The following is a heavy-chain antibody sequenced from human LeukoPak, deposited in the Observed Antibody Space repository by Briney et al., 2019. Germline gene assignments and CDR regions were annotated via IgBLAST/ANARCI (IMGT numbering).Heavy chain of an antibody. D-gene: IGHD3-22*01. CDR2: ISSSGSTI. Sequence: GGSLRLSCAASGFTFSSYEMNWVRQAPGKGLEWVSYISSSGSTIYYADSVKGRFTISRDNAKNSLYLQMNSLRAEDTAVYYCARRAASSGYYFDYWGQGTLVTVSS. J-gene: IGHJ4*02. CDR3: ARRAASSGYYFDY. V-gene: IGHV3-48*03. CDR1: GFTFSSYE.